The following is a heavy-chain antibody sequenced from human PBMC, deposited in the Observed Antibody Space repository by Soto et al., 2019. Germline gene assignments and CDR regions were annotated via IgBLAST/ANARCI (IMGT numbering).Heavy chain of an antibody. V-gene: IGHV1-18*01. CDR1: GYTFTNYA. J-gene: IGHJ4*02. CDR3: ASDLAAAGRFDY. CDR2: ISAYNGNT. Sequence: QVQLVQSGAEVKKPGASVKVSCKASGYTFTNYAFSWVRQAPGQGLEWMGWISAYNGNTNYPQKLQGRVTMTTDTSTSTAYMELRSLRSDDTAVYYCASDLAAAGRFDYWGQGTLVTVSS. D-gene: IGHD6-13*01.